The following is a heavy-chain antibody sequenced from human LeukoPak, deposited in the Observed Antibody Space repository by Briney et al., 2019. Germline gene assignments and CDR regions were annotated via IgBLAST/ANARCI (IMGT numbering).Heavy chain of an antibody. V-gene: IGHV3-48*01. Sequence: GGSLRLTCPASEFSFSEYSMNGVRQAPGRGLEGVSYISSIGIHRPYAESVEGRFTISRDNAKNSLYLQMNSLRAEDTAVYYCARDLNWETYWGQGTLVSVSS. J-gene: IGHJ4*02. D-gene: IGHD7-27*01. CDR1: EFSFSEYS. CDR3: ARDLNWETY. CDR2: ISSIGIHR.